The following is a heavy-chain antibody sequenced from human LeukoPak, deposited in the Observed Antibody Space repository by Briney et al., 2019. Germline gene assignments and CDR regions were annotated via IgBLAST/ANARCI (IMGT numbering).Heavy chain of an antibody. CDR2: INHSGST. V-gene: IGHV4-34*01. D-gene: IGHD1-7*01. Sequence: PSETLSLTCAVYGGSFSGYYWSWIRQPPGKGLEWIGEINHSGSTNYNPSLKSRVTISVDTSKNQFSLKLSSVTAADTAVYYCARGLELDAFDIWGQGTMVTVSS. CDR3: ARGLELDAFDI. J-gene: IGHJ3*02. CDR1: GGSFSGYY.